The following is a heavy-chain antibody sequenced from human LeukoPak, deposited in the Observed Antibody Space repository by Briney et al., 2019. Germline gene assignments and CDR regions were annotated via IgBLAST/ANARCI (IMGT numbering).Heavy chain of an antibody. CDR2: IYYSGST. J-gene: IGHJ4*02. D-gene: IGHD3-3*01. Sequence: SETLSLTXTVSGGSISSYYRSWIRQPPGKGLEWVGYIYYSGSTNYNPSLKSRVTISVDTSKNQFSLKLSSVTAADTAVYYCARERTHYDFWSGYFDYWGQGTLVTVSS. CDR1: GGSISSYY. V-gene: IGHV4-59*01. CDR3: ARERTHYDFWSGYFDY.